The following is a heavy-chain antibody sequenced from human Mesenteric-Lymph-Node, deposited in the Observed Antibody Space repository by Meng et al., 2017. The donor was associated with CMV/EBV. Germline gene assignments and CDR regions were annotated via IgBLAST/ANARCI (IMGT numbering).Heavy chain of an antibody. CDR3: ASTPLLGYCTNGICPDAFHM. CDR1: GHTFTKYD. V-gene: IGHV1-8*01. Sequence: ASVKVSCKASGHTFTKYDINWVRQATGQGLEWMGWMNAKSGNTGYAQKFQGRVTMTRNTSISIAYMELSSLRSEDTAVYYCASTPLLGYCTNGICPDAFHMWGQGTVDTVSS. J-gene: IGHJ3*02. D-gene: IGHD2-8*01. CDR2: MNAKSGNT.